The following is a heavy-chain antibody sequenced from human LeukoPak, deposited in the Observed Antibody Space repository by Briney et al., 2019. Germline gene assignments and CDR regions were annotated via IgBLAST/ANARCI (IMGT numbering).Heavy chain of an antibody. CDR1: GGTSKNYA. CDR2: IPIFGTP. D-gene: IGHD2-15*01. CDR3: ASRSGCSTPECWISGRDYFDY. J-gene: IGHJ4*02. Sequence: GSSVKVSCKASGGTSKNYAITWVRQAPGRGLEWLGGIPIFGTPNYAQRLQGRVTFTADASTAVAYMELPNLMSESTAMYYCASRSGCSTPECWISGRDYFDYWGLGTLVAVST. V-gene: IGHV1-69*01.